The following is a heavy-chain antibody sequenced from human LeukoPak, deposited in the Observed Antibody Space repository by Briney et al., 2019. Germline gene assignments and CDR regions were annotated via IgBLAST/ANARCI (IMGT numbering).Heavy chain of an antibody. CDR1: GYTFTSYG. J-gene: IGHJ5*02. Sequence: ASVKVSFKASGYTFTSYGITWVRQAPGQGLEWMGWITTYNGNTYYAQNFQGRVTMTADTSTSTAYMEVRSLRSDDTAVYYCARLSPPIASFCSGGTCYSGGFDLWGQGTLVTVSS. CDR3: ARLSPPIASFCSGGTCYSGGFDL. D-gene: IGHD2-15*01. CDR2: ITTYNGNT. V-gene: IGHV1-18*01.